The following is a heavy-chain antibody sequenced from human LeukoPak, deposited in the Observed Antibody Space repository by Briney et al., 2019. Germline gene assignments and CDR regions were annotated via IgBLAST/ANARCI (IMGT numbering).Heavy chain of an antibody. D-gene: IGHD1-7*01. Sequence: NPSETLSLTCTVSGGSISGYYWSWIRQPPGKGLEWIGYIYYSGSTNYNPSLKSRVTISVDASKTQFSLKLNSVTAADTAVYYCARGSRELYYFDYWGQGTLVTVSS. J-gene: IGHJ4*02. V-gene: IGHV4-59*01. CDR1: GGSISGYY. CDR3: ARGSRELYYFDY. CDR2: IYYSGST.